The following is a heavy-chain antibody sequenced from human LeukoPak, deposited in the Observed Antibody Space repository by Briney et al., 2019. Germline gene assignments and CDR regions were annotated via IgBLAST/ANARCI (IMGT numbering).Heavy chain of an antibody. D-gene: IGHD5-12*01. CDR1: GYTFTGYY. Sequence: ASVKVSCKASGYTFTGYYMHWVRQAPGQELEWMGWINPNSGGTNYAQKFQGRVTMTRDTSISTAYMELSRLRSDDTAVYYCAGEWLRFRYFDYWGQGTLVTVSS. CDR2: INPNSGGT. CDR3: AGEWLRFRYFDY. J-gene: IGHJ4*02. V-gene: IGHV1-2*02.